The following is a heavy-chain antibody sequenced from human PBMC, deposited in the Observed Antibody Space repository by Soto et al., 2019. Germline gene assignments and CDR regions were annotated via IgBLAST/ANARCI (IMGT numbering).Heavy chain of an antibody. CDR2: IVGGGDST. CDR3: AKESRGIAPTVTGY. D-gene: IGHD6-13*01. V-gene: IGHV3-23*01. J-gene: IGHJ4*02. CDR1: GFTFSSYA. Sequence: GGALRLSCAASGFTFSSYAMSWVRQAPGKGLEWVSAIVGGGDSTYYADSVKGRFTISRDNSKNTLHLEMNSLRAEDTAVYFCAKESRGIAPTVTGYWGQGTQVTVSS.